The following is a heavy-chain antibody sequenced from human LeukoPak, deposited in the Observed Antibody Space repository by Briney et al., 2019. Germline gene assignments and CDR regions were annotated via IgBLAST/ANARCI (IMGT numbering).Heavy chain of an antibody. V-gene: IGHV4-59*08. D-gene: IGHD4-23*01. CDR2: IYYSGST. Sequence: SETLSLTCTVSGVSISSYYWSWIRQPPGKGLEWIGYIYYSGSTNYNPSLESRVTISVDTSKNHFSLKLNSVTAADTAVYYCARHAYGGNSDFQHWGQGTVVTVSS. CDR3: ARHAYGGNSDFQH. J-gene: IGHJ1*01. CDR1: GVSISSYY.